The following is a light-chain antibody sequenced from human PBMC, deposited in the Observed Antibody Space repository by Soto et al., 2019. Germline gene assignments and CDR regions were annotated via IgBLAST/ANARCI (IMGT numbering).Light chain of an antibody. CDR3: QTWGSSIVV. J-gene: IGLJ2*01. V-gene: IGLV4-69*01. CDR2: LNSDGSH. CDR1: SGHSNYA. Sequence: QLVLTQSPSASASLGASVKLTCTLSSGHSNYAIAWHQQQSEKGPRYLMKLNSDGSHSKGDGIPDRFSGSSSGAERSLTISSLQSEDEADYYCQTWGSSIVVFGGGTKLTVL.